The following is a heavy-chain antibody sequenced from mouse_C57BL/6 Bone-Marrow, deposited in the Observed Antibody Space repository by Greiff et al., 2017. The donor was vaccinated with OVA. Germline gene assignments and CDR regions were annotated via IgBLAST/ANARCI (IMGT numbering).Heavy chain of an antibody. Sequence: QVQLQQPGAELVKPGASVKLSCEASGYTFTSYGMHWVRPRPGQGLEWIGMIHPTSGSTNYNETFKSKATLTVDKSSSTAYMQLSSLTSEDSAVYYCARRRCDWFAYWGQGTLVTVSS. V-gene: IGHV1-64*01. CDR2: IHPTSGST. CDR3: ARRRCDWFAY. CDR1: GYTFTSYG. J-gene: IGHJ3*01.